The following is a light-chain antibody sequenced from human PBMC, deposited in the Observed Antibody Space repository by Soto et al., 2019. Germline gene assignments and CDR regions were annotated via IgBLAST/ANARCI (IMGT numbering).Light chain of an antibody. CDR3: QQYGSSRWT. CDR2: GAS. CDR1: LSVSSNY. Sequence: DIVLTQSPGTLSLSPGERATLSCRASLSVSSNYLAWYQQKPGQAPRLLIYGASRRATGIPDRFSGSGSGTDFTLTISRLEPEDFAVYYCQQYGSSRWTFGQGTKLDIK. V-gene: IGKV3-20*01. J-gene: IGKJ1*01.